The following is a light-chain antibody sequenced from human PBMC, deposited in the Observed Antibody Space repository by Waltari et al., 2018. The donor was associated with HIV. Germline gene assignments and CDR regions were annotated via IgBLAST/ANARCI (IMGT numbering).Light chain of an antibody. Sequence: DIQMTQSPSTLSATVGDRVTITCRASQSISSWLAWYQQKSGEAPKLLIYKASSLESGVPSRFSGSGSGTEFTLTISSLQPDDFATYYCQQHNSYSWTFGQGTKVELK. CDR2: KAS. CDR1: QSISSW. V-gene: IGKV1-5*03. CDR3: QQHNSYSWT. J-gene: IGKJ1*01.